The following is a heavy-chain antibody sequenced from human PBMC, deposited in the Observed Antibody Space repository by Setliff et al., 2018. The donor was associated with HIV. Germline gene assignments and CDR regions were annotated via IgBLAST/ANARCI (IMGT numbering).Heavy chain of an antibody. J-gene: IGHJ4*02. CDR2: IYTSGST. Sequence: PSETLSLTCTVSGGSISSYYWSWIRQPAGKGLEWIGHIYTSGSTNYNPSLKSRVTVSVDTSKNQFSLKLGSVTAADTAVYYCARGSPSSSWFYFDFWGQGTLVTVSS. CDR1: GGSISSYY. V-gene: IGHV4-4*07. D-gene: IGHD6-13*01. CDR3: ARGSPSSSWFYFDF.